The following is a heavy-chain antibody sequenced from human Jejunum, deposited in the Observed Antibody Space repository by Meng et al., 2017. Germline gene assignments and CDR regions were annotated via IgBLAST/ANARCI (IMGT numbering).Heavy chain of an antibody. Sequence: GGSLRLSCAASGFTLSIYAMAWVRQGPGKGLEWVSAIVGTEGRTYYADSGRGRFTISRDNSKSTLFLQMNSLRVEDTAICYCVKAGTGYYFDYWGQGTLVTVSS. CDR1: GFTLSIYA. CDR3: VKAGTGYYFDY. CDR2: IVGTEGRT. D-gene: IGHD1-1*01. J-gene: IGHJ4*02. V-gene: IGHV3-23*01.